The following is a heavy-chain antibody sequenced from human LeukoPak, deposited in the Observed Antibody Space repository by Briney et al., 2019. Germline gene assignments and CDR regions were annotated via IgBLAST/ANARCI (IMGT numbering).Heavy chain of an antibody. CDR2: IYYSGST. CDR3: ARHQRGYSYGVSGY. CDR1: GGSISSSSYY. D-gene: IGHD5-18*01. J-gene: IGHJ4*02. Sequence: SETLSLTCTVSGGSISSSSYYWGWIRQPPGKGLDWIGSIYYSGSTYYNPSLKSRVTISVDTSKNQFSLKLSSVTAADTAVYYCARHQRGYSYGVSGYWGQGTLVTVSS. V-gene: IGHV4-39*01.